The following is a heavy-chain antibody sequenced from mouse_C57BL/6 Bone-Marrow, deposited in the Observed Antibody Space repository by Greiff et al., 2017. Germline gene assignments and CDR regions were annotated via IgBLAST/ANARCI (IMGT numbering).Heavy chain of an antibody. J-gene: IGHJ1*03. Sequence: DVMLVESGGGLVKPGGSLKLSCAASGFTFSSYAMSWVRQTPEKRLEWVATISDGGSYTYYPDNVKGRFTISRDNAKNNLYLQMSHLKSEDTAMYYCARENWPYWYFDVWGTGTTVTVSS. CDR2: ISDGGSYT. D-gene: IGHD4-1*01. V-gene: IGHV5-4*01. CDR3: ARENWPYWYFDV. CDR1: GFTFSSYA.